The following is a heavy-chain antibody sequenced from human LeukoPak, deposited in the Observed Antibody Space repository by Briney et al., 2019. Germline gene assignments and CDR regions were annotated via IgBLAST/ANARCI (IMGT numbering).Heavy chain of an antibody. CDR2: ISSSSSTI. J-gene: IGHJ4*02. Sequence: GGSLRLSCSASGFTFSSHSMNWVRRAPGKGLEWVSYISSSSSTIYYADSVKGRFTISRDNAKNSLYLQMNSLRAEDTAVYYCARGEYYYDSSGYYFWGQGTLVTVSS. D-gene: IGHD3-22*01. V-gene: IGHV3-48*04. CDR1: GFTFSSHS. CDR3: ARGEYYYDSSGYYF.